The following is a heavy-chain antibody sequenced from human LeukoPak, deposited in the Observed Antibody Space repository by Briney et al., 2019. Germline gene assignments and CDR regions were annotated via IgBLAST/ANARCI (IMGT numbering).Heavy chain of an antibody. CDR3: ARSYGSGNYFDY. CDR2: IYYSGST. D-gene: IGHD3-10*01. V-gene: IGHV4-59*01. J-gene: IGHJ4*02. CDR1: GGSISSYY. Sequence: SPSETLSLTCTVSGGSISSYYWSWIRQPPGKRLEWIGYIYYSGSTNYNPSLKSRVTISVDTSKNQFSLKLSSVTAADTAVYYCARSYGSGNYFDYWGQGTLVTVSS.